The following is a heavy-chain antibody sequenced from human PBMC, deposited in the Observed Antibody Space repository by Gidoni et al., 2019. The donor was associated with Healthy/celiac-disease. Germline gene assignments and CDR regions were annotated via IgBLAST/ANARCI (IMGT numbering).Heavy chain of an antibody. CDR3: TTEMGYSSRYYYYGMDV. CDR2: IKSKTDGGTT. Sequence: EVQLVESGGGLVKPGGSLRLSWAASGFIFSNAGRSWVRQAPGMGLEWVGRIKSKTDGGTTDSAAPVKGRFTISRDDSKNTLYLQMNSLKTEDTAVYYCTTEMGYSSRYYYYGMDVWGQGTTVTVSS. J-gene: IGHJ6*02. V-gene: IGHV3-15*01. CDR1: GFIFSNAG. D-gene: IGHD6-13*01.